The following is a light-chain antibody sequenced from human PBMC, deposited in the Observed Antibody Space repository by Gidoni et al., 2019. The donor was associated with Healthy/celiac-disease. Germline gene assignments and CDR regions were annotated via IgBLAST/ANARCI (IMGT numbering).Light chain of an antibody. Sequence: IVLTQSSATLSLSPGESATLSCSASQRDSSYLAKYQQKPGQAPRLLIYDAANRATGIPARFSSSGSGTDFTLTISSLEPEDFAVYYCQQRSNWPALTFGGGTKVEIK. J-gene: IGKJ4*01. V-gene: IGKV3-11*01. CDR2: DAA. CDR1: QRDSSY. CDR3: QQRSNWPALT.